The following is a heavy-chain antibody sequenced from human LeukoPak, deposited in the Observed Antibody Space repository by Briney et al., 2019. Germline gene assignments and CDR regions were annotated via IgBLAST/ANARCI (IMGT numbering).Heavy chain of an antibody. CDR2: IDPGDSFT. D-gene: IGHD2-8*02. J-gene: IGHJ4*02. CDR1: GYSFSSYW. V-gene: IGHV5-10-1*01. CDR3: ARDGGGVSSWVSH. Sequence: GESLRISCKGSGYSFSSYWISWVRQMPGKGLEWMGRIDPGDSFTKYRPSLESRVTISVDKSLSTVYLQWSSLKASDTAIYYCARDGGGVSSWVSHWGQGTLVTVSS.